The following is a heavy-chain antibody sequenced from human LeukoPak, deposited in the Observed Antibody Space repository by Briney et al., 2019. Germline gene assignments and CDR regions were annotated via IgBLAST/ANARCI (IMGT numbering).Heavy chain of an antibody. V-gene: IGHV1-8*01. CDR3: AIKLSSGGF. Sequence: ASVKGSCKASGDTFPSYDVNGVRQATGHGRGWVGRVKPNTANTASAQKFQGRVTITRNTSINTADMELSSLRSEDTAVYYCAIKLSSGGFWGQGTLVTVSS. CDR1: GDTFPSYD. J-gene: IGHJ4*02. CDR2: VKPNTANT. D-gene: IGHD1-26*01.